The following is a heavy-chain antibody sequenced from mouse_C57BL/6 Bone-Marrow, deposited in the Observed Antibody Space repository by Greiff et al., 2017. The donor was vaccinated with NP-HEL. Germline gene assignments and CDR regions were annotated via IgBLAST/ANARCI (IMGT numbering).Heavy chain of an antibody. J-gene: IGHJ1*03. Sequence: EVKLMESEGGLVQPGSSMKLSCTASGFTFSDYYMAWVRQVPEKGLEWVANINYDGSSTYYLDSLKSRFIISRDNAKNILYLQMSSLKSEDTATYYCARDKGSKNWYFDVWGTGTTVTVSS. CDR2: INYDGSST. D-gene: IGHD2-5*01. V-gene: IGHV5-16*01. CDR1: GFTFSDYY. CDR3: ARDKGSKNWYFDV.